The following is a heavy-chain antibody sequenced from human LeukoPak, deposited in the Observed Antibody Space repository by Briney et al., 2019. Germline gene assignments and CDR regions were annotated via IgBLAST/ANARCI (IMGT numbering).Heavy chain of an antibody. V-gene: IGHV4-59*01. CDR1: GGSISVYY. D-gene: IGHD6-13*01. CDR3: ARLASTPSSSGRLDY. J-gene: IGHJ4*02. Sequence: PSETLSLTCTVSGGSISVYYWTWLRQPPGKGLEWIGYIYYSGSTNYNPSLKSRVTISIDTSKNQFSLKLSSVTAADTAVYYCARLASTPSSSGRLDYWGQGILVTVSS. CDR2: IYYSGST.